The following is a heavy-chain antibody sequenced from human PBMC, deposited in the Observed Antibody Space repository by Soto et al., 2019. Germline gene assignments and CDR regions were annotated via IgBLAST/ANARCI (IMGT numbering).Heavy chain of an antibody. CDR1: GFSFGDYG. CDR3: VRDQGGDIDY. CDR2: IWYDGSNE. D-gene: IGHD3-16*01. V-gene: IGHV3-33*01. Sequence: WVSLRLSCAAAGFSFGDYGIHWVRQAPGKGLEWVAFIWYDGSNECYADSVKGRFTISRDNSKNTLYLQMNSLRAEDTALYYCVRDQGGDIDYWGQGTLVTVSS. J-gene: IGHJ4*02.